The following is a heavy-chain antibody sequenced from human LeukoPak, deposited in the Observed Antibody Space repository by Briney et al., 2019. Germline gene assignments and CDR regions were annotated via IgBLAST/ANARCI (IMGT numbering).Heavy chain of an antibody. CDR1: GYTFTNYA. V-gene: IGHV1-18*01. J-gene: IGHJ6*03. Sequence: ASVKVSCKTSGYTFTNYAMNWVRQAPGQGLEWMGWISAYNGNTNYAQKLQGRVTMTTDTSTSTAYMELRSLRSDDTAVYYCARADLSYDYYYYYYMDVWGKGTTVTVSS. CDR2: ISAYNGNT. CDR3: ARADLSYDYYYYYYMDV. D-gene: IGHD2-2*01.